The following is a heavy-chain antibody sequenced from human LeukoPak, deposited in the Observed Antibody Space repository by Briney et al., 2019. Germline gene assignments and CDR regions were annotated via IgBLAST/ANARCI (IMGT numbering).Heavy chain of an antibody. Sequence: PGGSLRLSCAASGFTFSSYAMNWVRQAPGKGLEWVSGISGSGGSTYYADSVKGRFTISRDNSKNTLYLQMNSLRAEDTAVYYCAKLIPSIPGSGGPKKHGGDYWGQGTLVTVSS. CDR1: GFTFSSYA. D-gene: IGHD2-15*01. CDR3: AKLIPSIPGSGGPKKHGGDY. J-gene: IGHJ4*02. CDR2: ISGSGGST. V-gene: IGHV3-23*01.